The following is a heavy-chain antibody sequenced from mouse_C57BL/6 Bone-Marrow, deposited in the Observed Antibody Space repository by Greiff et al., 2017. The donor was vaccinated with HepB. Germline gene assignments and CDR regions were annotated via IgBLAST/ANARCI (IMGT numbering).Heavy chain of an antibody. CDR2: IHPSDSDT. CDR1: GYTFTSYW. Sequence: VQLQQPGAELVKPGASVKVSCKASGYTFTSYWMHWVKQRPGQGLEWIGRIHPSDSDTNYNQKFKGKATLTVDKSSSTAYMQLSSLTSEDSAVYYCAIKPFYYDYDVFAYWGQGTLVTVSA. CDR3: AIKPFYYDYDVFAY. V-gene: IGHV1-74*01. J-gene: IGHJ3*01. D-gene: IGHD2-4*01.